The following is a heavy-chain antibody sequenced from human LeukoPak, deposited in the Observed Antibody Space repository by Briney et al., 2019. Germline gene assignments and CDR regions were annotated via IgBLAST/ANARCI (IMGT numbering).Heavy chain of an antibody. CDR1: GFTFSSYA. Sequence: SGGSLRLSCAASGFTFSSYAMSWVRPAPGKGLEWVSAISGSGGSTYYADSVKGRFTISRDNSKNTLYLQMNSLRAEDTAVYYCAKRATYYYDSSGYFDYWGQGTLVTVSS. CDR3: AKRATYYYDSSGYFDY. D-gene: IGHD3-22*01. J-gene: IGHJ4*02. CDR2: ISGSGGST. V-gene: IGHV3-23*01.